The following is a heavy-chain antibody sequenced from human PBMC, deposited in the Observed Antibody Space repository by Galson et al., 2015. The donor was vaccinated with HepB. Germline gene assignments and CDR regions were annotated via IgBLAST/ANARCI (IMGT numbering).Heavy chain of an antibody. CDR1: GFTFSSYG. CDR2: IWYDGSNK. D-gene: IGHD4-23*01. V-gene: IGHV3-33*08. J-gene: IGHJ4*02. CDR3: ARDGGGGNSAVVLGPVY. Sequence: SLRLSCAASGFTFSSYGMHWVRQAPGKGLEWVAVIWYDGSNKYYADSVKGRFTISRDNSKNTLYLQMNSLRAEDTAVYYCARDGGGGNSAVVLGPVYWGQGTLVTVSS.